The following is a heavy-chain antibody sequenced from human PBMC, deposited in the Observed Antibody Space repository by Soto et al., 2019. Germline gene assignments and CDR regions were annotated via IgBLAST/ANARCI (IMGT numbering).Heavy chain of an antibody. D-gene: IGHD3-10*01. CDR3: ASSGGYASGGSLRKNYYYYYGMDV. CDR1: GFTFSSYG. J-gene: IGHJ6*02. V-gene: IGHV3-33*01. Sequence: GGSLRLSCAASGFTFSSYGMHWVRQAPGKGLEWVAVIWYDGSNKYYADSVKGRFTISRDNSKNTLYLQMNSLRAEDTAVYYCASSGGYASGGSLRKNYYYYYGMDVWGQGTTVTVSS. CDR2: IWYDGSNK.